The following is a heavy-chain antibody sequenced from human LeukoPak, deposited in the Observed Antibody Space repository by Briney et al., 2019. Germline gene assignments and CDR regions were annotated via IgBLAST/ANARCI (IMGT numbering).Heavy chain of an antibody. J-gene: IGHJ4*02. Sequence: QAGGSLRLSCAASGFTFSSYGMSWVRQAPGKGLEWVSAISGSGGSTYYADSVKGRFTISRDNSKNTLYLQMNSLRAEDTAVYYCARHLSGVTGYTYGRGIDYWGQGTLVTASS. CDR1: GFTFSSYG. D-gene: IGHD5-18*01. CDR3: ARHLSGVTGYTYGRGIDY. V-gene: IGHV3-23*01. CDR2: ISGSGGST.